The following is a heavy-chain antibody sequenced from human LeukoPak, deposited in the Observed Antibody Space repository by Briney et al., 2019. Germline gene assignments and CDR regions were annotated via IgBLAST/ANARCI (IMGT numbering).Heavy chain of an antibody. V-gene: IGHV1-3*01. CDR2: INAGNGNT. CDR1: GYTFSYA. J-gene: IGHJ6*02. Sequence: ASVKVSCKASGYTFSYAMHWVRQAPGQRLEWMGWINAGNGNTKYSQKFQGRVTITRDTSASTAYMELSSLRSEDTAVYYCARAYGDSHYYYYYGMDVWGQGTTVTVSS. CDR3: ARAYGDSHYYYYYGMDV. D-gene: IGHD4-17*01.